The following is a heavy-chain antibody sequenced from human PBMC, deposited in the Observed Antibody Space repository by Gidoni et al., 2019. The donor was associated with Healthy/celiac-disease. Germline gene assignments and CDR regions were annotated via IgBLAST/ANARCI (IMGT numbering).Heavy chain of an antibody. D-gene: IGHD2-21*02. J-gene: IGHJ4*02. CDR2: SSSSYI. V-gene: IGHV3-21*01. Sequence: SSSSYIYYADSVKGRFTISRDNAKNSLYLQMNSLRAEDTAVYYCARDRGPNCGGDCFDFDYWGQGTLVTVSS. CDR3: ARDRGPNCGGDCFDFDY.